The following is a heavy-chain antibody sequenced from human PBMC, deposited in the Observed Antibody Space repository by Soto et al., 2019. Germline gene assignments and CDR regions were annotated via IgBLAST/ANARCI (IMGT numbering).Heavy chain of an antibody. J-gene: IGHJ6*03. V-gene: IGHV3-66*01. CDR3: ARRPTPDFWSGSNPHYFMDV. Sequence: PGGSLRLSCAASGFTVSSNYMSWVRQAPGKGLEWVSVIYSGGSTYYADSVKGRFTISRDNSKNTLYLQMNSLRAEDTAVYYCARRPTPDFWSGSNPHYFMDVWGKGTTVIVSS. D-gene: IGHD3-3*01. CDR1: GFTVSSNY. CDR2: IYSGGST.